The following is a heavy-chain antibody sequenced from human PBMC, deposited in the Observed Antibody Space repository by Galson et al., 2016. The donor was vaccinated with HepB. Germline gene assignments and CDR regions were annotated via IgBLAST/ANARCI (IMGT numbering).Heavy chain of an antibody. CDR1: GFTFSSYA. CDR3: ASGTTVTTSNSFWYFDL. Sequence: SLRLSCAASGFTFSSYAMAWVRQAPGKGLDWVSTISGSGGETHYADSVKGRFTFVRDDSKNTMYVQMTSLRAEDTAVYYCASGTTVTTSNSFWYFDLWGRGTLVTVSS. D-gene: IGHD4-17*01. J-gene: IGHJ2*01. CDR2: ISGSGGET. V-gene: IGHV3-23*01.